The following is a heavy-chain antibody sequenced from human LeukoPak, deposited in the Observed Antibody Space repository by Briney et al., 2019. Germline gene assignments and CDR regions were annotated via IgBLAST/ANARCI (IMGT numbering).Heavy chain of an antibody. V-gene: IGHV4-59*01. CDR3: ARDAIAVAGSGFDY. Sequence: SETLSLTCTVSGGSISSYYWSWIRQPPGKGLEWIGYIYYSGSTNYDPSLKSRVTISVDTSKNQFSLKLSSVTAADTAVYYCARDAIAVAGSGFDYWGQGTLVTVSS. D-gene: IGHD6-19*01. CDR1: GGSISSYY. J-gene: IGHJ4*02. CDR2: IYYSGST.